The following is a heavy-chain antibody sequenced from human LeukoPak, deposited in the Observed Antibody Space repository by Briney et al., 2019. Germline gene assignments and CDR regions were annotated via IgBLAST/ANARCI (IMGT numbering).Heavy chain of an antibody. V-gene: IGHV3-66*02. CDR3: ARGRRGFYYDSSVVMGFDY. CDR2: IYSGGST. D-gene: IGHD3-22*01. J-gene: IGHJ4*02. Sequence: GGSLRLSCAASGFTVSSNYRSWVRQAPGKGLEWVSVIYSGGSTYYADSVKGRFTISRDNSKNTLYLQMNSLRAEDTAVYYCARGRRGFYYDSSVVMGFDYWGQGTLVTVSS. CDR1: GFTVSSNY.